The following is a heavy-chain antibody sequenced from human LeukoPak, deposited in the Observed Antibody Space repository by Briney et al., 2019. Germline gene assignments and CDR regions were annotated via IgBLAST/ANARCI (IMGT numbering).Heavy chain of an antibody. CDR1: GCTISNGGYS. CDR3: ARDGFSAGSYAVDY. V-gene: IGHV4-30-2*01. Sequence: PSQTLSLTCAVSGCTISNGGYSWSWIRQPPGKGLEWSGYIYHSGSTYYNPSLESRVTISVDRCKNQFSLKLSSVTAADTAVYYCARDGFSAGSYAVDYCGEGTLVTVSS. J-gene: IGHJ4*02. D-gene: IGHD3-16*01. CDR2: IYHSGST.